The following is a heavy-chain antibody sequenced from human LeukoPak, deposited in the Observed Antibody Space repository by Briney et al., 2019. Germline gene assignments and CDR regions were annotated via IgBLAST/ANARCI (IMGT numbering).Heavy chain of an antibody. J-gene: IGHJ4*02. Sequence: PSETLSLTCSVSGDAITGSSYYWGWIRQPPGKGLEWIGSMYYSGSTYSNPSLKSRVTMSADTSKNQFSLKPSSVSAADTAVYYCVRQYYDNTGYYYFDYWGQGTLVTVPS. CDR1: GDAITGSSYY. V-gene: IGHV4-39*01. CDR3: VRQYYDNTGYYYFDY. D-gene: IGHD3-22*01. CDR2: MYYSGST.